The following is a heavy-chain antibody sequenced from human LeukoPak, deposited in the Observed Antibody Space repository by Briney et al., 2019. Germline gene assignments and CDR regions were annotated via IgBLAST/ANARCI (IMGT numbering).Heavy chain of an antibody. CDR1: GFTFRTYA. V-gene: IGHV3-30*04. CDR2: PSYDERDI. J-gene: IGHJ4*02. D-gene: IGHD5-12*01. Sequence: PGGSLRLSCAASGFTFRTYAMHWVRQAPGKGLEWVAVPSYDERDIHYADSVRGRFTISRDNSKSTLYLQMNSLRAEDTAVYYCARDALGAIDFWGQGTLVTVSS. CDR3: ARDALGAIDF.